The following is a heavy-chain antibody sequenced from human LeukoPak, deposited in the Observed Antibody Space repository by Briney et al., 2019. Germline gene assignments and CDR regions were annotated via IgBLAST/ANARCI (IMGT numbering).Heavy chain of an antibody. D-gene: IGHD2-15*01. CDR2: INPSGGST. V-gene: IGHV1-18*01. Sequence: GASVKVSCKASGYTFTSYGISWVRQAPGQGLEWMGIINPSGGSTSYAQKLQGRVTMTTDTSTSTAYMELRSLRSDDTAVYYCARGYCSGGSCYPFDYWGQGTLVTVSS. CDR1: GYTFTSYG. CDR3: ARGYCSGGSCYPFDY. J-gene: IGHJ4*02.